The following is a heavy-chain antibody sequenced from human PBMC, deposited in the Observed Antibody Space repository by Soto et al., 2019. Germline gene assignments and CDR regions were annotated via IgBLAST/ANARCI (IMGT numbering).Heavy chain of an antibody. CDR3: AIAGPNWFDP. V-gene: IGHV4-30-4*01. Sequence: SATLSVTCTVAGGCISSGCYYWSWIRQPPGKGLEWIGYIYYSGSTYYNPSLKSRVTISVDTSKNQFSLKLSSVTAADTAVYYCAIAGPNWFDPWGQGTLVTVS. CDR1: GGCISSGCYY. CDR2: IYYSGST. J-gene: IGHJ5*02.